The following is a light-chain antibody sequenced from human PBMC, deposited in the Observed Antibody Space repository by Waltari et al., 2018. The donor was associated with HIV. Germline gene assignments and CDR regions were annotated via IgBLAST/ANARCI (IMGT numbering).Light chain of an antibody. CDR1: SSAVGAYNL. CDR3: CSYAGRSTLEV. J-gene: IGLJ2*01. CDR2: EVN. V-gene: IGLV2-23*02. Sequence: SALTQPASVSGSPGQSITISCTGTSSAVGAYNLVSSYQQHPGKAPKFIIYEVNKRPSEVSIRFSGSKSGNTASLTISGLQAEDEADYYCCSYAGRSTLEVFGGGTKVTVL.